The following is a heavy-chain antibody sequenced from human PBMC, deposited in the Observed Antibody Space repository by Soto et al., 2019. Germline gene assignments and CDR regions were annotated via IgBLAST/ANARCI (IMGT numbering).Heavy chain of an antibody. Sequence: GGSLRFSCAASGFTVSSNYMSWVRQAPGKGLEWVSVIYSGGSTYYADSVKGRFTISRDNSKNTLYLQMNSLRAEDTAVYYCARSIVAATPYYFDYWGQGTLVTVSS. J-gene: IGHJ4*02. CDR1: GFTVSSNY. D-gene: IGHD2-15*01. CDR2: IYSGGST. CDR3: ARSIVAATPYYFDY. V-gene: IGHV3-53*01.